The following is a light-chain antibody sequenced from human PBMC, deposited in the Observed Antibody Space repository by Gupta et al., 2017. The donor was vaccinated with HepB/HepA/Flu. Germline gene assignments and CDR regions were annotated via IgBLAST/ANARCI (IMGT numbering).Light chain of an antibody. CDR1: SSNIGAGYD. Sequence: QSVLTQPPSVSGAPGPRVTISCTGSSSNIGAGYDVHWYRQVPGTGPKVLVYGNNKRPWGVPDRFSGSRSGTSASLAITGLQAEDEADYYCQSYDSSLYVFGTGTKVIVL. CDR3: QSYDSSLYV. V-gene: IGLV1-40*01. J-gene: IGLJ1*01. CDR2: GNN.